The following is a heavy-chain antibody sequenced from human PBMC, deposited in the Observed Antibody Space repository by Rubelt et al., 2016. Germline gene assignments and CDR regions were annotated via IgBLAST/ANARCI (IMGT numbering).Heavy chain of an antibody. Sequence: QVQLVQSGAEVKKPGSSVKVSCTASGGTFHNHAISWVRQAPGQRLEWMGWINAGNGNTQYSQNFQGRVTITRDTSASTVYMELSSLRSEDTAVYYCARDWVGTTDFDYWGQGTLVTVSS. D-gene: IGHD1-1*01. J-gene: IGHJ4*02. V-gene: IGHV1-3*01. CDR2: INAGNGNT. CDR1: GGTFHNHA. CDR3: ARDWVGTTDFDY.